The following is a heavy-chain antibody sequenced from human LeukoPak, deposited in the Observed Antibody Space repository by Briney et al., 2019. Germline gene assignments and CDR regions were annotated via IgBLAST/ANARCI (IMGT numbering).Heavy chain of an antibody. CDR1: GGTFSSYA. Sequence: SVKVSCKASGGTFSSYAISWLRQAPGQGLEWMGGIIPIFGTANYAQKFQGRVTITTDESTSTAYMELSSLRSEDTAVYYCASLGTLEYSSSSGYWGQGTLVTVSS. J-gene: IGHJ4*02. D-gene: IGHD6-6*01. CDR2: IIPIFGTA. V-gene: IGHV1-69*05. CDR3: ASLGTLEYSSSSGY.